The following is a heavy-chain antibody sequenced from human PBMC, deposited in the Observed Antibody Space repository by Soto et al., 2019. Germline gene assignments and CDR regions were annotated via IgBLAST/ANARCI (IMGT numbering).Heavy chain of an antibody. Sequence: EVQLLESGGGLVQPGGSLRLSCAASGFTFSSYAMSWVRQAPGKGLEWVSAISGSGGSTYYADSVKGRFTISRDNPKNPLYLQMNSLGAEDTAVYYCAKEPYYDILTGYLNDAFDIWGQGTMVTVSS. V-gene: IGHV3-23*01. CDR3: AKEPYYDILTGYLNDAFDI. J-gene: IGHJ3*02. D-gene: IGHD3-9*01. CDR2: ISGSGGST. CDR1: GFTFSSYA.